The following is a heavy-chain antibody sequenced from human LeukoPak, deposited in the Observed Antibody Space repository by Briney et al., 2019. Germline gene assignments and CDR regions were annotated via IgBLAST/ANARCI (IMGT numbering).Heavy chain of an antibody. D-gene: IGHD2-21*02. CDR2: INGDGTTT. J-gene: IGHJ4*02. V-gene: IGHV3-74*01. Sequence: SGGSLRLSCAASGFTFSTFWMHWVRQAPGKGLVWVSRINGDGTTTNYADSVKGRFTISRDNAKNTLFLEMKSLRAEDTAVYYCAREAIYYNVTDNHGGYYFDYWGQGIQVTVSS. CDR3: AREAIYYNVTDNHGGYYFDY. CDR1: GFTFSTFW.